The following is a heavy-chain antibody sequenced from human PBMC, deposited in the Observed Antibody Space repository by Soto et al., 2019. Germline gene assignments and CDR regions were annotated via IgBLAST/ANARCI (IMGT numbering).Heavy chain of an antibody. Sequence: EVQLVESGGGLVLPGGSLRLACAASEFSVSDNYMNWVRQAPGKGLEWVAVIFSGGSTNYADSVKGRFTISRLKSENTLYLQMSSLRPEDTAVYFSKSRDYWGRGTLVTVSS. D-gene: IGHD3-3*02. V-gene: IGHV3-53*04. CDR1: EFSVSDNY. CDR3: KSRDY. J-gene: IGHJ4*02. CDR2: IFSGGST.